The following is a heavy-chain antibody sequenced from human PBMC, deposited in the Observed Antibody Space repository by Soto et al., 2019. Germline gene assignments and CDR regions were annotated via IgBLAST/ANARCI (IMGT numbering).Heavy chain of an antibody. J-gene: IGHJ4*02. D-gene: IGHD3-22*01. CDR2: MTSSGNSI. CDR3: ARDYYYDSSGYSPLDY. Sequence: GSLRLSCTASGFTFNTHWMHWVRQAPGKGLEWVSSMTSSGNSIYYGDSVKGRFTISRDNAKNSLYLEMNSLRAEDTAVYYCARDYYYDSSGYSPLDYWGQGTLVTVSS. CDR1: GFTFNTHW. V-gene: IGHV3-21*01.